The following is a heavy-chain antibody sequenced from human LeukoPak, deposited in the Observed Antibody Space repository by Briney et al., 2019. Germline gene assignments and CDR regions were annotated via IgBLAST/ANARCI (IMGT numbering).Heavy chain of an antibody. CDR3: AKGGVVVAAKDYYGMDV. Sequence: GRSLRLSCAASGFTFDDYAMHWVRQTPGKGLEWVSGISWNSGSIGYADSVKGRFTISRDNAKNSLYLQMNSLRAEDTALHYCAKGGVVVAAKDYYGMDVWGQGTTVTVSS. CDR1: GFTFDDYA. D-gene: IGHD2-15*01. J-gene: IGHJ6*02. V-gene: IGHV3-9*01. CDR2: ISWNSGSI.